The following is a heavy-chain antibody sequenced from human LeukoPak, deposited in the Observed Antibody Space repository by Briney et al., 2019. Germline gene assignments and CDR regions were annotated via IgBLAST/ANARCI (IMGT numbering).Heavy chain of an antibody. J-gene: IGHJ4*02. CDR3: ARDNYYSLDQ. D-gene: IGHD3-22*01. Sequence: PGGSLRLSCAASGFTFSSYWMHWVRQAPGKGLVWVSRINSDGSSATYADSVKGRLTISRDNAKNTLYLQMDSLTVEDTAVYFCARDNYYSLDQWGQGTLVTVSS. V-gene: IGHV3-74*01. CDR1: GFTFSSYW. CDR2: INSDGSSA.